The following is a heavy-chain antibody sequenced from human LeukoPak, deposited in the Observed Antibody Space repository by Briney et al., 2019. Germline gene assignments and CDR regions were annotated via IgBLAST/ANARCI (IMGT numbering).Heavy chain of an antibody. CDR3: ARGGTTRGNWFDP. CDR1: GFTFSSYW. CDR2: ISGDGRNI. J-gene: IGHJ5*02. V-gene: IGHV3-74*01. Sequence: GGSLRLSCVASGFTFSSYWMHWVRQDPRKGLVWVSRISGDGRNINYADSVRGRFTISRDNAKNTLYLQMNTLRVEDTAVYYCARGGTTRGNWFDPWGQGTLVTVSS. D-gene: IGHD3-16*01.